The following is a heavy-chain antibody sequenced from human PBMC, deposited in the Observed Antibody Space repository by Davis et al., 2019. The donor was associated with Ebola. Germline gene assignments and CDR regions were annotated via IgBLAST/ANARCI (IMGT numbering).Heavy chain of an antibody. Sequence: GESLKISCAASGFTFSSYGMHWVRQAPGKGLEWVAVISYDGSNKYYADSVKGRFTISRDNSKNTLYLQMNSLRAEDTAVYYCAKGNIFPEWFDPWGQGTLVTVSS. J-gene: IGHJ5*02. D-gene: IGHD3-9*01. CDR2: ISYDGSNK. V-gene: IGHV3-30*18. CDR3: AKGNIFPEWFDP. CDR1: GFTFSSYG.